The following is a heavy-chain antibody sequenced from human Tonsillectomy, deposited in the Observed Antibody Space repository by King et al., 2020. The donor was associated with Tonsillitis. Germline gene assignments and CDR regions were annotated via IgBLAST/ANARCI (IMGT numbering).Heavy chain of an antibody. Sequence: VQLVESGGGLVKPGGSLRLSCAASGFTFSNAWMSWVRQAPGKGLEWVGRLKSKTDGGTTDYAAPEKGRFTIPRDESKNTLSLQMNSLKTEDTAVYYCTTDPLWGKHYYYGRDVWGQGTTVTVSS. D-gene: IGHD3-10*01. CDR1: GFTFSNAW. V-gene: IGHV3-15*01. J-gene: IGHJ6*02. CDR3: TTDPLWGKHYYYGRDV. CDR2: LKSKTDGGTT.